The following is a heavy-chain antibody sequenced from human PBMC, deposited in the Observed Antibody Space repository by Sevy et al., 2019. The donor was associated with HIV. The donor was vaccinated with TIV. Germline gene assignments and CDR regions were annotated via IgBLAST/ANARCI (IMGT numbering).Heavy chain of an antibody. D-gene: IGHD6-19*01. CDR2: FDPEDGET. J-gene: IGHJ4*02. CDR3: ATGGSIAVAGTGIYYFDY. Sequence: ASVKVSCKVSRYTLTELSMHWVRQAPGKGLEWMGGFDPEDGETIYAQKFQGRVTMTEDTSTDTAYMELSSLRSEDTAVYYCATGGSIAVAGTGIYYFDYWGQGTLVTVSS. V-gene: IGHV1-24*01. CDR1: RYTLTELS.